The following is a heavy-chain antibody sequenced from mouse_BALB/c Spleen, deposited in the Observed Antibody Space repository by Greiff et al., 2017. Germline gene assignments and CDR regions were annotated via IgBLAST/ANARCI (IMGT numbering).Heavy chain of an antibody. CDR1: GFSLTSYG. CDR2: IWAGGST. V-gene: IGHV2-9*02. Sequence: QVQLQQSGPGLVAPSQSLSITCTVSGFSLTSYGVHWVRQPPGKGLEWLGVIWAGGSTNYNSALMSRLSISKDNSKSQVFLKMNSLQTDDTAMYYCARDRAYYRSPWFAYWGQGTLVTVSA. CDR3: ARDRAYYRSPWFAY. D-gene: IGHD2-14*01. J-gene: IGHJ3*01.